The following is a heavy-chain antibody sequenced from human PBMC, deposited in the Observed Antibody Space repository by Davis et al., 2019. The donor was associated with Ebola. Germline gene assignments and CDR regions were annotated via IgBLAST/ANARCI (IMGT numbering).Heavy chain of an antibody. Sequence: AASVKVSCKASGYTFTSYAMHWVRQAPGQGLEWMGWISAYNGNTNYAQKLQGRVTVTTDTSTSTAYMELRGLRSDDTAVYYCARDVLRGHYYYGMDVWGKGTTVTVSS. V-gene: IGHV1-18*01. J-gene: IGHJ6*04. CDR1: GYTFTSYA. CDR2: ISAYNGNT. D-gene: IGHD3-3*01. CDR3: ARDVLRGHYYYGMDV.